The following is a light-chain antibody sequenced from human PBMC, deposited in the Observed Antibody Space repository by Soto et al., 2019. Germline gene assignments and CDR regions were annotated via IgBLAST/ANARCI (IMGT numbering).Light chain of an antibody. CDR3: QQYGSSPLFT. CDR1: QSVSSSY. J-gene: IGKJ3*01. V-gene: IGKV3-20*01. CDR2: GAS. Sequence: EIVLTQSPGTLSLSPGERATLSCRASQSVSSSYLVWYQQKPGQAPRLLIYGASSRATGIPDRFSGSGSGTDFTLTISRLEPEDCAVYYCQQYGSSPLFTFGPGTKVDIK.